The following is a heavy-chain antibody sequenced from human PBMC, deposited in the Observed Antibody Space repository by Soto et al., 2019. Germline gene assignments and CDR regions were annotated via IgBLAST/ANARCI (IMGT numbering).Heavy chain of an antibody. CDR3: AKIDHYDFWSGYHTYLDY. J-gene: IGHJ4*02. D-gene: IGHD3-3*01. CDR1: GFPFSTHG. V-gene: IGHV3-23*01. CDR2: LSGSGTAT. Sequence: GGFLRLSYSASGFPFSTHGMSWIRQTPGMGLEWVSALSGSGTATYYADSVKGRFTISRDNSKNMLYLQMNSLRADDTAVYYCAKIDHYDFWSGYHTYLDYWGQGALVTVSA.